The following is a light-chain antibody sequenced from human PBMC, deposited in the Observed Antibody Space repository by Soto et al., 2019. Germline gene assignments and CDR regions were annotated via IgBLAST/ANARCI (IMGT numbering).Light chain of an antibody. CDR2: DAS. Sequence: DIHLTQSPSSLSASVGDRVTISCRATQGIGTYLTWYHQKPGRAPNLLIYDASTLQTGAPSRFTGRASATDFTLTISSLQPEDVCTYFCQQTYSTPPWTFGQGTRVEI. CDR1: QGIGTY. CDR3: QQTYSTPPWT. J-gene: IGKJ1*01. V-gene: IGKV1-39*01.